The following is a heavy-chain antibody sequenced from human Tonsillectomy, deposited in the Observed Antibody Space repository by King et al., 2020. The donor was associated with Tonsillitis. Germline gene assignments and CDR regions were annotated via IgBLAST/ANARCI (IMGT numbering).Heavy chain of an antibody. Sequence: QVTLQESGPTLVKPTQTLTLTCTFSGFSLSTSGVGVGWIRQPPGKALEWLALIYWNDDKRYSPSLKSRLTITKDTSKNQVVLTMTNMDPVDTATYYCAQSTTSSWLLNWFDPWGQGTLVTVSS. J-gene: IGHJ5*02. CDR3: AQSTTSSWLLNWFDP. V-gene: IGHV2-5*01. CDR1: GFSLSTSGVG. CDR2: IYWNDDK. D-gene: IGHD6-13*01.